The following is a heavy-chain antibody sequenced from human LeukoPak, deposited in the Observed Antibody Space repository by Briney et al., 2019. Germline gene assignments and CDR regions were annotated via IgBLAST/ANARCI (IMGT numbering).Heavy chain of an antibody. Sequence: GGSLKLSCAASGFTFNYYAMSWVRQAPGKGLEWVSGISDNEGTTYYTDSVKGRFTISRDNTKNTVYLQMNNLRADDTAVYFCARHDSFIPYWGQGTLVTVSS. CDR1: GFTFNYYA. V-gene: IGHV3-23*01. D-gene: IGHD5-18*01. CDR3: ARHDSFIPY. J-gene: IGHJ4*02. CDR2: ISDNEGTT.